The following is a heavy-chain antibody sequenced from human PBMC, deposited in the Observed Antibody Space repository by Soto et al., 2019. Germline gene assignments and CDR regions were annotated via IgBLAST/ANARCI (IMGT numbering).Heavy chain of an antibody. J-gene: IGHJ3*02. CDR1: GGSFSGYY. Sequence: QVQLQQWGAGLLKPSETLSLTCAVYGGSFSGYYWSWIRQPPGKGLEWIGEINHSGSTNYNPSLKSRVTISVDTSKNQFSLKLSSVPAADTAVYYCARYDEGGHDAFDIWGQGTMVTVSS. CDR3: ARYDEGGHDAFDI. CDR2: INHSGST. V-gene: IGHV4-34*01. D-gene: IGHD3-3*01.